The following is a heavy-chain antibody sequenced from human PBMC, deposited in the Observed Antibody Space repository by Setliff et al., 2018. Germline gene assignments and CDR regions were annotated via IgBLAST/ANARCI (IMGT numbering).Heavy chain of an antibody. D-gene: IGHD2-15*01. CDR1: RFTFSTYA. Sequence: PGGSLRLSCEASRFTFSTYAMHWVRQAPGKGLEWVAVIWDDGGNKYHADSVKGRFTISRDNSKNTLYLQMNSLRPEDTAVYYCARTCSGSGCYAGLESWGQGTPVTVS. J-gene: IGHJ4*02. V-gene: IGHV3-33*08. CDR2: IWDDGGNK. CDR3: ARTCSGSGCYAGLES.